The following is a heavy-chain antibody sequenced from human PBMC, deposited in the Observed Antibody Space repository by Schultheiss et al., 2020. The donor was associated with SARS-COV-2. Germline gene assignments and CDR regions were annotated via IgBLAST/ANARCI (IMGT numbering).Heavy chain of an antibody. CDR3: ARAPYGDKPFDY. D-gene: IGHD4-23*01. J-gene: IGHJ4*02. Sequence: SETLSLTCAVYGESFSGYYWSWIRQPPGKGLEWIGEINHSGSTNYNPSLKSRVTISVDTSKNQFSLKLSSVTAADTAVYYCARAPYGDKPFDYWGQGTLVTVSS. CDR1: GESFSGYY. V-gene: IGHV4-34*01. CDR2: INHSGST.